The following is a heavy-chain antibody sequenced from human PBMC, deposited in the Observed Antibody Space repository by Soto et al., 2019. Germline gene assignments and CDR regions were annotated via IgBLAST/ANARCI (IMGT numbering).Heavy chain of an antibody. Sequence: SETLSLTCAVSGDSITSSNWWSWVRQAPGKGLEWIGEIYHIGATTYNPSLKSRATISVDPSNNHFSLKLTSVTAADTAVYFCARDLGTGTDYWGRGTLVTVSS. V-gene: IGHV4-4*02. CDR1: GDSITSSNW. CDR2: IYHIGAT. D-gene: IGHD1-1*01. CDR3: ARDLGTGTDY. J-gene: IGHJ4*02.